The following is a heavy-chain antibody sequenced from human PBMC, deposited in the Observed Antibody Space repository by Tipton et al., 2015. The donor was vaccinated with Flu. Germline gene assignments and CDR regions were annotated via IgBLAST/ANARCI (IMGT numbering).Heavy chain of an antibody. CDR3: ARLRDAFDI. V-gene: IGHV3-11*06. CDR1: GVSIASDYY. Sequence: LSLTCSVSGVSIASDYYWGWIRQPPGKGLEWVSSISSSSSYIYYADSVKGRFTISRDNAKNSLYLQMNSLRAEDTAVYYCARLRDAFDIWGQGTMVTVSS. CDR2: ISSSSSYI. J-gene: IGHJ3*02.